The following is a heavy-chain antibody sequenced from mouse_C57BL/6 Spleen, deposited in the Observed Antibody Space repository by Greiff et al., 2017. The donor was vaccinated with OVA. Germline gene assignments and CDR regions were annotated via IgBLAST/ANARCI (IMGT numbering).Heavy chain of an antibody. CDR3: ARGDYDYDPLYAMDY. Sequence: VKLQESGAELVKPGASVKISCKASGYAFSSYWMNWVKQRPGKGLEWIGQIYPGDGDTNYNGKFKGKATLTADKSSSTAYMQLSSLTSEDSAVYFCARGDYDYDPLYAMDYWGQGTSVTVSS. J-gene: IGHJ4*01. V-gene: IGHV1-80*01. CDR2: IYPGDGDT. D-gene: IGHD2-4*01. CDR1: GYAFSSYW.